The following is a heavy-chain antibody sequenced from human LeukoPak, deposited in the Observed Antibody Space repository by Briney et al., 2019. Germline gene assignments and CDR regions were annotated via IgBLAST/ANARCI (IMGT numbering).Heavy chain of an antibody. J-gene: IGHJ4*02. CDR3: ARHRIAAATY. D-gene: IGHD6-13*01. CDR1: GGSISSSSYY. V-gene: IGHV4-39*01. Sequence: SETLSLTCTVSGGSISSSSYYWGWIRQPPGKGLEWIGSIYYSGGTYYNPSLKSRVTISVDTSKNQFSLKLSSVTAADTAVYYCARHRIAAATYWGQGTLVTVSS. CDR2: IYYSGGT.